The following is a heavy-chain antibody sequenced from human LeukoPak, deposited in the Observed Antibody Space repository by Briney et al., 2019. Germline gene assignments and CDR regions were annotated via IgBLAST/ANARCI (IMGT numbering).Heavy chain of an antibody. Sequence: GGSLRLSCAASGFTFSRYSMSWVRQAPGKGLEWVSLISGSGGSTYYADSVKGRFTISRDNSKNTLFLQMNSLRAEDTAIYYCVKPGYYYSYGMDVWGQGTTVIVS. J-gene: IGHJ6*02. CDR1: GFTFSRYS. V-gene: IGHV3-23*01. CDR2: ISGSGGST. CDR3: VKPGYYYSYGMDV.